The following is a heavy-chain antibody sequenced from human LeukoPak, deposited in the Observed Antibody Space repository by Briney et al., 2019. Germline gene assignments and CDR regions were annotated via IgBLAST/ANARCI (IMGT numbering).Heavy chain of an antibody. CDR3: AKGGPMVSYYGMDV. CDR2: ISDSGGST. J-gene: IGHJ6*02. V-gene: IGHV3-23*01. Sequence: GASLRLSCAASGFTFSSYAMSWVRQAPGKGLEWVSAISDSGGSTYYADSVKGRFTIPRDNSKNTLYLQMNSLRAEDTAVYYCAKGGPMVSYYGMDVWGQGTTVTVS. D-gene: IGHD3-10*01. CDR1: GFTFSSYA.